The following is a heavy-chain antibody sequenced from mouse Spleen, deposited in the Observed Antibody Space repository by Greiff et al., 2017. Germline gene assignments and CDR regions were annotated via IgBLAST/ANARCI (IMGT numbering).Heavy chain of an antibody. Sequence: EVQLQQSGPELVKPGASVKIPCKASGYTFTDYNMDWVKQSHGKSLEWIGDINPNNGGTIYNQKFKGKATLTVDKSSSTAYMELRSLTSEDTAVYYCARWNYGSHYFDYWGQGTTLTVSS. D-gene: IGHD1-1*01. J-gene: IGHJ2*01. V-gene: IGHV1-18*01. CDR1: GYTFTDYN. CDR2: INPNNGGT. CDR3: ARWNYGSHYFDY.